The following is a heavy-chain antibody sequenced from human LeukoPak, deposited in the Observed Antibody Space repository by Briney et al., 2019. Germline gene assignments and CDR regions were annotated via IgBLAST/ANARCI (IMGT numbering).Heavy chain of an antibody. V-gene: IGHV3-7*01. J-gene: IGHJ6*03. D-gene: IGHD6-19*01. CDR2: IKEDGSEK. Sequence: GGSLRLSCAASGLTFSSYWMSWVRQAPGKGLEWVANIKEDGSEKYYVDSAKGRFTISRDNAKNSLYLQMNSLRAEDTAVYYCARSSGWYSYYMDVWGKGTTVTVSS. CDR3: ARSSGWYSYYMDV. CDR1: GLTFSSYW.